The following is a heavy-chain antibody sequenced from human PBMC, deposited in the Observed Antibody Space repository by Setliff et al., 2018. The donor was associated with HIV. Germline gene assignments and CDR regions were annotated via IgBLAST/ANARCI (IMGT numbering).Heavy chain of an antibody. V-gene: IGHV4-61*09. Sequence: SETLSLTCTVSGDSISRDFYYWNWIRQPAGKGLEWIGHIYTNGSTYYNPSLKSRVTISVDTSKNRFSLKLSSVTAADTAVYYCARRLFYSGSYGDWGQGTLVTVSS. CDR2: IYTNGST. CDR1: GDSISRDFYY. J-gene: IGHJ4*02. CDR3: ARRLFYSGSYGD. D-gene: IGHD1-26*01.